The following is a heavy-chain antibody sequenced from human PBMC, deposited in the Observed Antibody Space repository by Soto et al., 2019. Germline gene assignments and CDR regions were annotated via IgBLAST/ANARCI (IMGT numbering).Heavy chain of an antibody. J-gene: IGHJ3*02. CDR1: GFTCNSYG. D-gene: IGHD2-21*02. CDR3: ARVCGGDCGNAFDI. V-gene: IGHV3-33*01. Sequence: QVQLVESGGGVVQPGRSLRLSCAASGFTCNSYGIHWVRQAPGKGLEWVAVIWFDGSLTYYADSVKGRFTISRDNSKNTLYLQMDSLRAEDTAVYYCARVCGGDCGNAFDIWGQGTMVTVSS. CDR2: IWFDGSLT.